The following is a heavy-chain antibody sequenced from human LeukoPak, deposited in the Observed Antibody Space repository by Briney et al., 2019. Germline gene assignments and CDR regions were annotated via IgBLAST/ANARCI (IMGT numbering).Heavy chain of an antibody. CDR3: ARDLGGYYGGFDY. D-gene: IGHD1-26*01. CDR2: IYSGGST. V-gene: IGHV3-66*01. J-gene: IGHJ4*02. CDR1: GFTVSSNY. Sequence: GGSLRLSCAASGFTVSSNYVSWVRQAPGKGLEWVLVIYSGGSTYYADSVKGRFTISRDNSKNTLYLQMNSLRAEDTAVYYCARDLGGYYGGFDYWGQGTLVTVSS.